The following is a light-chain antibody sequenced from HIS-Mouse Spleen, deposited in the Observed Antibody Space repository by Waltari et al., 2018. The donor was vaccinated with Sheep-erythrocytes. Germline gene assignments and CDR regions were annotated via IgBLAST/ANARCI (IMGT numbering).Light chain of an antibody. Sequence: SYELTQPPSVSVSPGQTASITCSGDKLGDNYACWYQQKPGQSPVLVIYQDNKRPSGIPERFSGSNSGNTATLTISGTQAMDEADYYCQAWDSSLYVFGTGTKVTVL. CDR2: QDN. CDR1: KLGDNY. CDR3: QAWDSSLYV. V-gene: IGLV3-1*01. J-gene: IGLJ1*01.